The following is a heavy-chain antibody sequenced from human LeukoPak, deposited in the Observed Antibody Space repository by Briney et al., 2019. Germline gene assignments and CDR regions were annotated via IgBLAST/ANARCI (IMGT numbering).Heavy chain of an antibody. CDR1: GGSILTTNW. V-gene: IGHV4-4*02. CDR3: ARESGAFSPFGF. D-gene: IGHD1-26*01. Sequence: LETLSLTCAVSGGSILTTNWWSWVRQTPGKGLEWIGEVHLSGASNYNPSLKSRVSMSIGKSKNQLSLKLISVTAADTAMYYCARESGAFSPFGFWGQGTLVTVSS. CDR2: VHLSGAS. J-gene: IGHJ4*02.